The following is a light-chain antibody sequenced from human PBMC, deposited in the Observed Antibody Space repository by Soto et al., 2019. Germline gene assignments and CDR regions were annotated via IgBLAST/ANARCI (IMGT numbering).Light chain of an antibody. V-gene: IGKV1-5*03. Sequence: DIQMTQSPSTLSASIGDSVTITCRASQSISIWLAWYQQKPGQAPNLLIFKASRVESGVPSRFSGSGAGTDFTLTISSLQPDDSATYYCQQYNSYPLTFGGGTKVEIK. CDR2: KAS. CDR3: QQYNSYPLT. J-gene: IGKJ4*01. CDR1: QSISIW.